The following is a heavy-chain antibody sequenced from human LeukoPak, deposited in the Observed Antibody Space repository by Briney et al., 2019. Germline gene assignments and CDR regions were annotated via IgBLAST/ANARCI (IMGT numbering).Heavy chain of an antibody. CDR3: ATDRDNSDWQKRFDS. CDR2: INQDASEI. V-gene: IGHV3-7*01. CDR1: GFTFSTYW. J-gene: IGHJ4*02. D-gene: IGHD2-21*02. Sequence: GGSLRLSCAASGFTFSTYWMNWYRQAPGKGLEWVGNINQDASEINYVDSVRGRFTISRDNAKNSHHLQMNSLRAEDTAVYYCATDRDNSDWQKRFDSWGQGTLVTVSS.